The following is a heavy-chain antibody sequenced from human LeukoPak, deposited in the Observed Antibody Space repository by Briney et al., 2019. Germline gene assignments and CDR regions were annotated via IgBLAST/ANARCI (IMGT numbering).Heavy chain of an antibody. V-gene: IGHV3-73*01. CDR3: TKDYYYSLDV. J-gene: IGHJ6*02. CDR2: IRRKADNYAT. Sequence: AGGSLRLSCAASGFTFSGSPMHWVRQASGRGLEWVGHIRRKADNYATTYAASMKGRFTISRDDSKNTAFLQMNSLKIEDSAVYYCTKDYYYSLDVWGQGTAVTVSS. CDR1: GFTFSGSP.